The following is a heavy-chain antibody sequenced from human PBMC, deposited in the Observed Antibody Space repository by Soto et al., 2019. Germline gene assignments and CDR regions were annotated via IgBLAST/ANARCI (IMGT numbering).Heavy chain of an antibody. CDR1: GFTFSGSA. J-gene: IGHJ3*02. CDR3: ARLIVGALPDAFDI. V-gene: IGHV3-73*02. Sequence: EVQLVESGGGLVQPGEYLKLSCAASGFTFSGSAMHWVRQASGNGLEWVGRIRSKANNYATTYTASVKGRITISRDDSKNTAYLQMNSLQAEDTAVYYYARLIVGALPDAFDIWGQGTMVTVSS. D-gene: IGHD2-15*01. CDR2: IRSKANNYAT.